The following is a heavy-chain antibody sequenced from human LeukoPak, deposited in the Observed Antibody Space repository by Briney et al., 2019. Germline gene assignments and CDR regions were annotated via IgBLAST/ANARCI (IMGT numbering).Heavy chain of an antibody. V-gene: IGHV1-8*03. J-gene: IGHJ4*02. CDR1: GYTFITYD. Sequence: AASVKVSCKASGYTFITYDINWVRQATGQGLEWMGWMNGNSGNTGYAQNLQGRLTITRNNSISTDYMDLSSLRSEDTAVYYCTRTPYTWGIDYWGQGTLVTVSS. D-gene: IGHD2-2*02. CDR3: TRTPYTWGIDY. CDR2: MNGNSGNT.